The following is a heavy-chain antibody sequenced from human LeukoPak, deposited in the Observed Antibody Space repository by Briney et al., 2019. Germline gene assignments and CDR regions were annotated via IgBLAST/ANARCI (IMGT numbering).Heavy chain of an antibody. CDR3: ARARGNWNDRNWLDP. V-gene: IGHV1-46*01. CDR1: GYTFTAYY. CDR2: INPSGGTT. Sequence: ASVKLSCKASGYTFTAYYIHWLRQAPGQRLEWMGIINPSGGTTSYAQKFQGRVTMTRDTSTTTVYMVLSSLRSEDTAMYYCARARGNWNDRNWLDPWGQGTLVTVSS. J-gene: IGHJ5*02. D-gene: IGHD1-20*01.